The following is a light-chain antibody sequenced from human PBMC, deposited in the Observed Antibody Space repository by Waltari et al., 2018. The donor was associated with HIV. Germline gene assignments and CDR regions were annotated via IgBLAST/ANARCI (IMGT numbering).Light chain of an antibody. CDR3: QQSYRTPLT. CDR1: QTISTY. V-gene: IGKV1-39*01. Sequence: DIQMTQSPSSLSASVGASVPLTCRASQTISTYLNWYQQKPGTAPKLLISGTSRLQSGVPSRFSGSGSGTDFTFTISSLQPEDFASYYCQQSYRTPLTFGGGTKVEIK. CDR2: GTS. J-gene: IGKJ4*01.